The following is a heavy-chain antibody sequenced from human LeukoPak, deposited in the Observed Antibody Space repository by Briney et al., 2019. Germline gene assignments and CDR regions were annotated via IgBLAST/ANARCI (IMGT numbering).Heavy chain of an antibody. Sequence: SETLSLTCTVSGGSISSYYWSWIRQPPGKGLEWIGYIYYRGSTNYNPSLKSRVTISVDTSKNQFSLKLSSVTAADTAVYYCATGSVGLTAGAFDIWGQGTMVTVSS. V-gene: IGHV4-59*01. CDR2: IYYRGST. CDR3: ATGSVGLTAGAFDI. CDR1: GGSISSYY. J-gene: IGHJ3*02. D-gene: IGHD3-10*01.